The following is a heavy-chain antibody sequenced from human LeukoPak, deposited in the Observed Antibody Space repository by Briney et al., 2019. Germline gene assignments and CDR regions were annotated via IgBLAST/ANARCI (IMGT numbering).Heavy chain of an antibody. D-gene: IGHD3-10*01. CDR1: GGSFSGYS. J-gene: IGHJ4*02. CDR3: ARGVDYYGV. CDR2: INHSGGT. V-gene: IGHV4-34*01. Sequence: PSGTLSLTCAVYGGSFSGYSWNWIRQPPVKGLEWIGEINHSGGTNYNPSLKSRVTISVDTSKKQFSLKLSSVTAADTALYYCARGVDYYGVWGQGTLVAVSS.